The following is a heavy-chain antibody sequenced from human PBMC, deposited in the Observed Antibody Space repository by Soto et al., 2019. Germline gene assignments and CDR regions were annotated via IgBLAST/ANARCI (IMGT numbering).Heavy chain of an antibody. CDR2: ISGSGGST. CDR1: GFTFDDYA. V-gene: IGHV3-23*04. D-gene: IGHD3-22*01. J-gene: IGHJ6*02. CDR3: AKGVRSYYYYGLDV. Sequence: EVQLVESGGGLVQPGRSLRLSRAASGFTFDDYAMHWVRQAPGKGLEWVSGISGSGGSTYYAESVKGRFTISRDNSKNTMYLQMNSLRAEDTAVYYCAKGVRSYYYYGLDVWGQGTTVTVSS.